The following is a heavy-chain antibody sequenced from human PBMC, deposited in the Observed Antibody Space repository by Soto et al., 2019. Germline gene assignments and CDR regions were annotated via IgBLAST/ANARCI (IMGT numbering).Heavy chain of an antibody. CDR2: IYYSGGT. D-gene: IGHD3-10*01. V-gene: IGHV4-59*08. J-gene: IGHJ4*02. CDR3: AINYGPGYTFDY. CDR1: GGSISSYY. Sequence: QVQLQESGPGLVKPSETLSLTCTVSGGSISSYYWSWIRQPPGKGLEWIGYIYYSGGTNYNPSLMSRVSLSVDTPKNQSSLKRSSVTAADTAVYYCAINYGPGYTFDYWGQGTLVTVSS.